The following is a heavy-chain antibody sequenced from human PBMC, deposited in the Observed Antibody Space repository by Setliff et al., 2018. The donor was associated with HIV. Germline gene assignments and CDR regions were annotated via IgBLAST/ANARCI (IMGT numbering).Heavy chain of an antibody. CDR1: GGSISSSSYY. Sequence: ASETLSLTCTVSGGSISSSSYYWNWFRQYPGKGLEWIGYIHYTGTTNQNPSLRSLITISLDTSKNQFSLKLTSVKGRFTISRDNAKNSLYLQMNSLRAEDTAVYYCARDGGLHDWYSSSKVGWFDPWGQGTLVTVSS. CDR3: AKNSLYLQMNSLRAEDTAVYYCARDGGLHDWYSSSKVGWFDP. J-gene: IGHJ5*02. V-gene: IGHV4-31*01. CDR2: IHYTGTT. D-gene: IGHD3-10*01.